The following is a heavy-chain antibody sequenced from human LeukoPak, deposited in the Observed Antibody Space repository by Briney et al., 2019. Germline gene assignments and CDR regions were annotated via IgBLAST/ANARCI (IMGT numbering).Heavy chain of an antibody. J-gene: IGHJ4*02. V-gene: IGHV3-23*01. CDR3: AKEVWYSSSWYSDY. D-gene: IGHD6-13*01. Sequence: GGSLSLSCAASGFTFSSSATSWVRQAPGKGLEWVSTISSSGSSSFYADSVKDRFTISRDNSKSTLYVQMNSLRAEDTAVYYCAKEVWYSSSWYSDYWGQGTLVTVSS. CDR1: GFTFSSSA. CDR2: ISSSGSSS.